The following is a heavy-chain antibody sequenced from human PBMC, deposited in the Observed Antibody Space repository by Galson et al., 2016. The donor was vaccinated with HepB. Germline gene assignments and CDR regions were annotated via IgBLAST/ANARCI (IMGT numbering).Heavy chain of an antibody. CDR2: TYYRSKWYN. Sequence: CAISGDSVSSNSAAWNWIRQSPSRGLEWLGRTYYRSKWYNDYAVSVKSRIIVNPDTSKNQFSLQLNSVTPEDTAVYYCVEQRKGAPYCMDVWGQGTTVTVSS. CDR1: GDSVSSNSAA. J-gene: IGHJ6*02. D-gene: IGHD1/OR15-1a*01. V-gene: IGHV6-1*01. CDR3: VEQRKGAPYCMDV.